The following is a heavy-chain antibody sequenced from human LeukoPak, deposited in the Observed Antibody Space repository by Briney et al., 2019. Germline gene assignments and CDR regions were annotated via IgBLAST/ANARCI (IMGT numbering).Heavy chain of an antibody. Sequence: ASVKVSCKASGYTFTGYYMHWVRQAPGQGLEWMGWINPNSGGTNYAQKFQGRVTMTSDTSISTAYMELSRLRSDDTAVYYCARGVRYWASLYYMDVWGKGTTVTVSS. CDR3: ARGVRYWASLYYMDV. CDR2: INPNSGGT. V-gene: IGHV1-2*02. D-gene: IGHD3-9*01. CDR1: GYTFTGYY. J-gene: IGHJ6*03.